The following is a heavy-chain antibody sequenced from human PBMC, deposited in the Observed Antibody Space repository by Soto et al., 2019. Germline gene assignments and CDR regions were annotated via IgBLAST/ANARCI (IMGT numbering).Heavy chain of an antibody. CDR2: ISSSTVTM. CDR3: ARDDSGWYLGY. J-gene: IGHJ4*02. CDR1: GFTFSSYS. V-gene: IGHV3-48*01. Sequence: EVQLVESGGGLVQPGGSLRLSCAASGFTFSSYSMNWVRQAPGKGLEWISYISSSTVTMYYADSVKGRFTISRDNAKNSLYLQMNSLRAEDTAVYYCARDDSGWYLGYRGQGTLVTVSS. D-gene: IGHD6-19*01.